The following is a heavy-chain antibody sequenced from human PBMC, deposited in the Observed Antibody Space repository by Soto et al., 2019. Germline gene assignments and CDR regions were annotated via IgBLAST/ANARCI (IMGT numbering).Heavy chain of an antibody. V-gene: IGHV1-18*01. Sequence: ASVKVSCKASGYTFTSYGISWVRQAPGQGLEWMGWISAYNGNTNYAQKLQGRVTMTTDTSTSTAYMELRSLRSDDTAVYYCARDGEGDCSSTSCYGDYWGQGTLVTVSS. D-gene: IGHD2-2*01. CDR3: ARDGEGDCSSTSCYGDY. CDR2: ISAYNGNT. CDR1: GYTFTSYG. J-gene: IGHJ4*02.